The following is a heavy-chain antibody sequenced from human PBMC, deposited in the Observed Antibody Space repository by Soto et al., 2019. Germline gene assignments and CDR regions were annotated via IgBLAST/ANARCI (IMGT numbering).Heavy chain of an antibody. Sequence: EVQLLESGGGLVQPGGSLRLSCAASGFTFGTYAMKWLRQAPGKGLECVSFISGSGRTKYYADSVKGRFTVSRDNSKKTTDLQMNSLRAEDTAAYHGAKSRGPPYADSDADVWGKGTTVTVSS. CDR3: AKSRGPPYADSDADV. CDR2: ISGSGRTK. D-gene: IGHD2-15*01. V-gene: IGHV3-23*01. J-gene: IGHJ6*04. CDR1: GFTFGTYA.